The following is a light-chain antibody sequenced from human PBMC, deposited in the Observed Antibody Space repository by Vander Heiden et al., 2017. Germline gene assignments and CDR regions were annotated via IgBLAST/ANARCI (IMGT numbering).Light chain of an antibody. J-gene: IGKJ1*01. V-gene: IGKV3-20*01. CDR1: QSVSSSY. CDR3: QQYGSSPPWT. CDR2: GAS. Sequence: EIVLTQSPGTLSLSPGESATLSCRASQSVSSSYVAWYQQTPGQAPRLLIYGASSRATGIADRFSGSGSGTDFTLTISRLEPEDFAVYYCQQYGSSPPWTFGQGTKVEIK.